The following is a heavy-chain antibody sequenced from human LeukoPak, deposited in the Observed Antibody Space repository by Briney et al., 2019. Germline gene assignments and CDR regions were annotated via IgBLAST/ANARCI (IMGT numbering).Heavy chain of an antibody. CDR1: RFTFNTYA. CDR3: TRGLGLHDSNYLDV. V-gene: IGHV3-30*04. Sequence: GGSLRLSCAASRFTFNTYAMHWVRQSPGKGLEWVATISYDGANKKHADSVKDRFTISRDNSKSTLYLQMNSLRVEDAAEYYCTRGLGLHDSNYLDVWGQGTLVTVSS. D-gene: IGHD3-22*01. J-gene: IGHJ4*02. CDR2: ISYDGANK.